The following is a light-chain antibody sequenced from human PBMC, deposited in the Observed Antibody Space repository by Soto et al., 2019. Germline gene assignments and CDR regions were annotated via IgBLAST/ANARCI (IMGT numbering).Light chain of an antibody. Sequence: EIVLTQSPGTLSLSPGETATLSCRASQTIGRNYLAWYQQKPVQAPRLLIFGTSTRATGIPDRFSGSGSGTDFTLSISRLEPEDFAVYYCQQYANSPLLTFGGGTKVEIK. CDR2: GTS. J-gene: IGKJ4*01. V-gene: IGKV3-20*01. CDR1: QTIGRNY. CDR3: QQYANSPLLT.